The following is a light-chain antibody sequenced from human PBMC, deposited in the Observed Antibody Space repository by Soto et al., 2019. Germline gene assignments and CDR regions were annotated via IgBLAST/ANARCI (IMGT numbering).Light chain of an antibody. Sequence: IGMSQSPWSRAASGGGGVTGGCQAIQDISNYLNCYQQKPGKAPKLLIYAASSLQSGVPSRFSGSGSGTDFTLPISRLHPEAFAPYYCQPSYSTLTFGGGTKVDIK. CDR2: AAS. CDR3: QPSYSTLT. J-gene: IGKJ4*01. CDR1: QDISNY. V-gene: IGKV1-39*01.